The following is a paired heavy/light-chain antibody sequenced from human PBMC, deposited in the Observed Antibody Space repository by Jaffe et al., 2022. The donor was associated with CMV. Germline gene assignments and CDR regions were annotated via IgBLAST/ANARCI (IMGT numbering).Light chain of an antibody. CDR1: NIETKS. Sequence: SYVLTQPPSVSVAPGRTATITCGGDNIETKSVNWYQQKPGQAPVVVIYYDSDRPSGIPERFSGSNSGNTATLTISGAEAGDEADYYCQVWDSSSEHRLFGGGTKVTVL. V-gene: IGLV3-21*04. CDR2: YDS. CDR3: QVWDSSSEHRL. J-gene: IGLJ3*02.
Heavy chain of an antibody. CDR3: ARDEGGQWTTFDRGHSKDFYYYMDV. J-gene: IGHJ6*03. CDR2: ISTGGVPI. D-gene: IGHD3-9*01. V-gene: IGHV3-48*03. Sequence: HLVESGGALVQPGGSLRLSCAASGFTFSTYEMNWVRQAPGMGLEWISFISTGGVPIYYADSVKGRFTISRDNAKNSLYLQMDSLRVEDTAVYYCARDEGGQWTTFDRGHSKDFYYYMDVWGKGTTVTVSS. CDR1: GFTFSTYE.